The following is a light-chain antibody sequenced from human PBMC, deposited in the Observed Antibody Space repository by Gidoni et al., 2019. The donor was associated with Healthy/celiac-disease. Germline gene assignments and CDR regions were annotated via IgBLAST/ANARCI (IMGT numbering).Light chain of an antibody. V-gene: IGKV4-1*01. CDR2: WAS. J-gene: IGKJ1*01. Sequence: DIVMTQSPDSLAGSLGERATINCKSSQSVLYSSNNKNYLAWYQQKPGQPPNLLIYWASTRESGVPDRFSGSGSGTDFTLTISSLQAEDVAVYYCQQYYSTPSPFGQGTKVEIK. CDR3: QQYYSTPSP. CDR1: QSVLYSSNNKNY.